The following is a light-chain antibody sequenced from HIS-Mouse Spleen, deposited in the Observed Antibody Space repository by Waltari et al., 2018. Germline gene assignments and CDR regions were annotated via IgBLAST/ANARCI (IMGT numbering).Light chain of an antibody. CDR3: QQFNSYPLT. CDR1: QGISGA. Sequence: AIQLTQSPSSLSASVGDRVTITCRASQGISGALAWYQQKPGKAPKLLFYDASSLEIGVPSRFCGSGSGTGFTLTISSLQPEDFATYYCQQFNSYPLTFGGGTKVEIK. V-gene: IGKV1-13*02. CDR2: DAS. J-gene: IGKJ4*01.